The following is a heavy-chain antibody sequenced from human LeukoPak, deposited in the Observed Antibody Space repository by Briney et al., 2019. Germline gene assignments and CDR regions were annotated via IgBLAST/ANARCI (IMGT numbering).Heavy chain of an antibody. V-gene: IGHV4-59*11. J-gene: IGHJ4*02. CDR2: IYDFGST. Sequence: SETLSLTCTVSGGSLISHYWSWIRQTPGKGLEWIGYIYDFGSTNYNPSLKSRITMSVDTSKNQFSLELNSVTAADTAIYYCAGAVGALLTWAFWGQGTLVTVSS. CDR3: AGAVGALLTWAF. CDR1: GGSLISHY. D-gene: IGHD1-26*01.